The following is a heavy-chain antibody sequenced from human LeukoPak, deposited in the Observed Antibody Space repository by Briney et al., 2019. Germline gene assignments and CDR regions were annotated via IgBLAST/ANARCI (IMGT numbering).Heavy chain of an antibody. Sequence: SETLSLTCAVYGGSFSGYYWSWIRQPPGKGLEWLGEINHSGSTNYNPSLKSRVTISVDTSKDQFSLKLSSVTAADTAVYYCARAGDSSGYYYFDYWGQGTLVTVSS. CDR2: INHSGST. CDR3: ARAGDSSGYYYFDY. CDR1: GGSFSGYY. J-gene: IGHJ4*02. V-gene: IGHV4-34*01. D-gene: IGHD3-22*01.